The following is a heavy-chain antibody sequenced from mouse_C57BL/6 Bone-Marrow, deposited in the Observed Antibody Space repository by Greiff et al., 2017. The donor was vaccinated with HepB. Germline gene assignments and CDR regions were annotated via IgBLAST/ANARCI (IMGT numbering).Heavy chain of an antibody. CDR3: ARSDECKFAY. Sequence: QVQLQQSGAELVRPGASVKLSCKASGYTFTDYYINWVKQRPGQGLEWIARIYPGSGNTYYNEKFKGKATLTAEKSSSTAYMQLSSLTSEDSAVYFCARSDECKFAYWGQGTLVTVSA. J-gene: IGHJ3*01. D-gene: IGHD6-1*01. CDR1: GYTFTDYY. V-gene: IGHV1-76*01. CDR2: IYPGSGNT.